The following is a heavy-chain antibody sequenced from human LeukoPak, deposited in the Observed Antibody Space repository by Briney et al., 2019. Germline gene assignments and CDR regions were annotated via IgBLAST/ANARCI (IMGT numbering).Heavy chain of an antibody. CDR2: ISEYNGKT. J-gene: IGHJ4*02. CDR3: ARDGGVVPAAMDY. CDR1: GYTFTRYG. D-gene: IGHD2-2*01. Sequence: GASVKVSWRGSGYTFTRYGIRWGRQAPGEGGEGMGWISEYNGKTNYGQKLEGRVTMNTDRSTSKAYREERRLRYEDTAVYYCARDGGVVPAAMDYWGQGTLVTVSS. V-gene: IGHV1-18*01.